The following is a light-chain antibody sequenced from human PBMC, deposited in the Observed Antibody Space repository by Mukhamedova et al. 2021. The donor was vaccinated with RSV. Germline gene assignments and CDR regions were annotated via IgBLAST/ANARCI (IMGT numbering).Light chain of an antibody. V-gene: IGKV1-39*01. Sequence: YQHRPGRAPNLLIYAAAVLHDGVPSRFRGSGSGTNFTLTITSLQAEDFATYYCQQSYIDPITFGHGTRLDIK. CDR2: AAA. J-gene: IGKJ5*01. CDR3: QQSYIDPIT.